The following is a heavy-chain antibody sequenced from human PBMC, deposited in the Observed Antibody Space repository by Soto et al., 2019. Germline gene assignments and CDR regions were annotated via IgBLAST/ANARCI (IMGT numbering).Heavy chain of an antibody. CDR1: GGSISSGDYY. D-gene: IGHD2-21*01. V-gene: IGHV4-30-4*01. CDR2: IYYSGST. CDR3: ATLPPRIVVSLLPIPT. J-gene: IGHJ5*02. Sequence: SETLSLTCTVSGGSISSGDYYWSWIRQPPGKGLEWIGYIYYSGSTYYNPSLKSRVTISVDTSKNQFSLKLSSVTAADTAVYYCATLPPRIVVSLLPIPTWGQGILVTVSS.